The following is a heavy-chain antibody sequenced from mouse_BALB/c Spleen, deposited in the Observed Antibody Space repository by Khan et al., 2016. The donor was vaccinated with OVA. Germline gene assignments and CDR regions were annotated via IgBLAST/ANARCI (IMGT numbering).Heavy chain of an antibody. J-gene: IGHJ2*01. CDR2: INPTSGYT. V-gene: IGHV1-7*01. Sequence: VQLQESGAELAKPGASVKMSCKASGYTFTTYWMYWVKQRLGQGLEWIGYINPTSGYTDYNEKFKDRATLSADKSSSTAYMQLSSLTSEDSAVYYCTRDRIDYWGQGTTLTVSS. CDR1: GYTFTTYW. CDR3: TRDRIDY.